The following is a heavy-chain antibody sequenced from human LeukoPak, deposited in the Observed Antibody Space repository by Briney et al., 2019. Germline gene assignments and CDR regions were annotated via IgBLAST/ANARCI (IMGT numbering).Heavy chain of an antibody. D-gene: IGHD5-12*01. CDR2: ISSSGSTI. CDR3: AIHPYSGYDTRPNYMDV. V-gene: IGHV3-48*03. CDR1: GFTFSSYE. Sequence: GGSLRLSCAASGFTFSSYEMNWVRQAPGKGLEWVSYISSSGSTIYYADSVKGRFTISRDNAKNSLYLQMNSLRAEDTAVYYCAIHPYSGYDTRPNYMDVWGKGTTVTISS. J-gene: IGHJ6*03.